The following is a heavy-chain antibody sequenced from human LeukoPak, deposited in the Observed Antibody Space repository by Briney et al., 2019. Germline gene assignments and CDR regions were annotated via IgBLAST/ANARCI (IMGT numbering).Heavy chain of an antibody. J-gene: IGHJ4*02. CDR2: IYSGGTT. CDR1: GFTISSNY. Sequence: PGGSLRLSCAASGFTISSNYMSWVRQAPGKGLEWVSVIYSGGTTYYADSVRDRFIISRDNSKNTLYLQMNSLRAEDTAVYFCARSSGIYLYFDDWGQGTLVTVSS. D-gene: IGHD3-10*01. V-gene: IGHV3-66*01. CDR3: ARSSGIYLYFDD.